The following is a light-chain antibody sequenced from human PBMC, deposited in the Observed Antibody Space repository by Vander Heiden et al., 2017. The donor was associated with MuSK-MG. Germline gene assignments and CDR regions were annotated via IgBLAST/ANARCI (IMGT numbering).Light chain of an antibody. V-gene: IGKV3-15*01. Sequence: EIVMTQSPATLSVSPGERATLSCRASQSVSSNLAWYQQKPGQAPRLLIYGASTRATGIPARFSGSGSGTEFTLTISSLQSEDFAVYYCQQYNNWPPYTFGQGTKXEIK. CDR3: QQYNNWPPYT. CDR1: QSVSSN. CDR2: GAS. J-gene: IGKJ2*01.